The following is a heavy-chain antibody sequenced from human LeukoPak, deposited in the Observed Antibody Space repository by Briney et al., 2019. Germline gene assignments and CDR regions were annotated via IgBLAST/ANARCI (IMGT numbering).Heavy chain of an antibody. V-gene: IGHV7-4-1*02. D-gene: IGHD6-13*01. CDR1: GYTFTSYA. CDR2: INTNTGNP. Sequence: ASVKVSCKASGYTFTSYAMNWVRQAPGQGLEWMGWINTNTGNPTYAQGFTGRFVFSLDTSVGTAYLQISSLKAEDTAVYYCARGGPRYSSSWYLNWGQGTLVTVSS. CDR3: ARGGPRYSSSWYLN. J-gene: IGHJ4*02.